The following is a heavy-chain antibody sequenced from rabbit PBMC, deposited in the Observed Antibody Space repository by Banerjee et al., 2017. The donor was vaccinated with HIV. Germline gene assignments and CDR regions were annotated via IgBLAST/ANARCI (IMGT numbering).Heavy chain of an antibody. CDR3: ARGVWTSGSAFYWNYFNL. CDR2: IYTGDGVT. V-gene: IGHV1S45*01. J-gene: IGHJ4*01. CDR1: GFSFSSRYW. Sequence: QEQLEESGGDLVKPEGSLTLTCTASGFSFSSRYWICWVRQAPGKGLEWIGCIYTGDGVTYYASWAKGRFTISKTSSTTVTLQMTSLTAADTATYFCARGVWTSGSAFYWNYFNLWGPGTLVTVS. D-gene: IGHD1-1*01.